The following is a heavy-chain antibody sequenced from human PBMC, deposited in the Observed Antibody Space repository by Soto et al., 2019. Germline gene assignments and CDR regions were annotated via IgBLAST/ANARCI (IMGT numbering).Heavy chain of an antibody. J-gene: IGHJ4*02. CDR3: ARSPQYSSGWNGGFDY. CDR1: GDFLTTYY. Sequence: SETLSLTCDVSGDFLTTYYWNWIRQSPGKGLEWIGYIFYGGHTNYNPSLRGRATISVDTSKNQFSLKLSSVTAADTAVYYCARSPQYSSGWNGGFDYWGQGTLVTAPQ. V-gene: IGHV4-59*01. CDR2: IFYGGHT. D-gene: IGHD6-19*01.